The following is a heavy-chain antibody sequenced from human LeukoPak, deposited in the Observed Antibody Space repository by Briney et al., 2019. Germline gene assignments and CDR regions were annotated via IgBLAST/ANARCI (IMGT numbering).Heavy chain of an antibody. CDR2: IYYSGST. Sequence: PGGSLRLSCTASGFTFGDYAMSWVRQPPGKGLEWIGSIYYSGSTYYNPSLKSRVTMSVDTSKNQFSLKLSSVTAADTAVYYCARVTLYGDYRAWGQGTLVTVSS. D-gene: IGHD4-17*01. CDR1: GFTFGDYA. V-gene: IGHV4-59*12. CDR3: ARVTLYGDYRA. J-gene: IGHJ5*02.